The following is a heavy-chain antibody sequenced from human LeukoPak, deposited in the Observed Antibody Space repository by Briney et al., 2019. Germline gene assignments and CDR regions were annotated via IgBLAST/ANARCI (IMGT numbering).Heavy chain of an antibody. CDR3: ARSSTMVVTPYDY. Sequence: GASVKVSCKASGGTFSSYAISWVRQVPGQGLEWMGRIIPILGIANYAQKFQGRVTITADKSTSTAYMELSSLRSEDTAVYYCARSSTMVVTPYDYWGQGTLVTVSS. V-gene: IGHV1-69*04. CDR1: GGTFSSYA. D-gene: IGHD4-23*01. J-gene: IGHJ4*02. CDR2: IIPILGIA.